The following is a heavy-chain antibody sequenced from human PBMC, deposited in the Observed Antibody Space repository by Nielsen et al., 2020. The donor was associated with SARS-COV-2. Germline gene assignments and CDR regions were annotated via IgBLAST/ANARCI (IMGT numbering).Heavy chain of an antibody. CDR3: ARDRIAAPKRGAFDI. Sequence: WVRQAPGQGLEWMGWMNPNSGNTGYAQKFQGRVTMTRNTSISTAYMELSSLRSDDTAVYYCARDRIAAPKRGAFDIWGQGTMVTVSS. J-gene: IGHJ3*02. V-gene: IGHV1-8*01. CDR2: MNPNSGNT. D-gene: IGHD6-13*01.